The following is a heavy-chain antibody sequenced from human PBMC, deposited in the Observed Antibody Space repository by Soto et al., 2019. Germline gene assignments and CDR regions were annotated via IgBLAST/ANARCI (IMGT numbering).Heavy chain of an antibody. D-gene: IGHD6-19*01. V-gene: IGHV1-18*01. CDR2: ISAYNGNT. Sequence: SVKVSCKASGYTFTSYRISWVRHAPGQGLEWMGWISAYNGNTNYAQKLQGRVTMTTDTSTSTAYMELRSLRSDDKAVYYCARDRPPVAVAGMFTAFDIWGQGTMVTVSS. CDR1: GYTFTSYR. J-gene: IGHJ3*02. CDR3: ARDRPPVAVAGMFTAFDI.